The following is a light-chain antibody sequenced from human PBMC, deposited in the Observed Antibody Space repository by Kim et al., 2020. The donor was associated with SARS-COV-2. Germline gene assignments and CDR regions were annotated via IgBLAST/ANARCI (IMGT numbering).Light chain of an antibody. CDR3: CSYAGSSTVV. CDR2: EVS. Sequence: GKSITISCTGTSRDVGSYNLVSWYQQHPGKAPKLMIYEVSKRPSGVSNRFSGSKSGNTASLTISGLQAEDEADYYCCSYAGSSTVVFGGGTQLTVL. CDR1: SRDVGSYNL. V-gene: IGLV2-23*02. J-gene: IGLJ2*01.